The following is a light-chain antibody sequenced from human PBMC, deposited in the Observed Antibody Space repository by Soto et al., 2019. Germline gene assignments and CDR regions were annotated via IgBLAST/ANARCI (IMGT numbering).Light chain of an antibody. J-gene: IGKJ4*01. CDR1: QSVSNS. Sequence: EIVLTQSPATLSLSPGERATLSCRASQSVSNSLAWYQQKPGQAPRLLIYDVSNRAAGFPARFSGSGSGTDFTLTISSLEPEDFAVYFCQQRSDWRWLTFGGGTKVQIK. CDR2: DVS. CDR3: QQRSDWRWLT. V-gene: IGKV3-11*01.